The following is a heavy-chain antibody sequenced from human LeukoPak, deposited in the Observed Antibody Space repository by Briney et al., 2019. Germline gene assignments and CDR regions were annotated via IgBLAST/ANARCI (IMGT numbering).Heavy chain of an antibody. CDR3: ARDYGYAFDT. D-gene: IGHD3-16*01. Sequence: GGSLRLSCAASGFTFSGYTLNWVRQAPGKGLEWVSYISRTSDTVSYADSVKGRFTISRDNAKNSLYLQMSSLRAEDTAVYYCARDYGYAFDTWSQGTMVTVSS. CDR2: ISRTSDTV. CDR1: GFTFSGYT. J-gene: IGHJ3*02. V-gene: IGHV3-48*01.